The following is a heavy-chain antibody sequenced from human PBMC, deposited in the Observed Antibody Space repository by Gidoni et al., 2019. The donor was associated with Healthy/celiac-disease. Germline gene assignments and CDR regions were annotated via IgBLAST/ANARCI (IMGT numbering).Heavy chain of an antibody. CDR3: ARQVGGSIVVVTARYNWFDP. D-gene: IGHD2-21*02. V-gene: IGHV4-39*01. J-gene: IGHJ5*02. Sequence: SGGSISSSSYYWGWIRQPPGTGLEWIGSIYYSGSTYYNPSLKSRVTISVDTSKNQFSLQLSSVTAADTAVYYCARQVGGSIVVVTARYNWFDPWGQGTLVTVSS. CDR1: GGSISSSSYY. CDR2: IYYSGST.